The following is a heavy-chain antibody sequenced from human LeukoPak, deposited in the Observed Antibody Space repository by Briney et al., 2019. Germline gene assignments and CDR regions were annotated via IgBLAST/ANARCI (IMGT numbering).Heavy chain of an antibody. V-gene: IGHV3-21*01. J-gene: IGHJ4*02. CDR2: ITGSSSYM. Sequence: PGGSLRLSCAASGFTFSSYSMNWVRQAPGKGLEWVSSITGSSSYMYYADSVKGRFTISRDNAKKSLYLHMSSLRAEDTAVYYCARTVMGEGYCSSTSCPPEGRGQGTLVTVSS. CDR3: ARTVMGEGYCSSTSCPPEG. D-gene: IGHD2-2*01. CDR1: GFTFSSYS.